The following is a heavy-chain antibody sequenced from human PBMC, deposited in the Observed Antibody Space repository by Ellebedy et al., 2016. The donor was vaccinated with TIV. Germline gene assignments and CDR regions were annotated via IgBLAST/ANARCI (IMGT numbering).Heavy chain of an antibody. J-gene: IGHJ4*02. Sequence: GGSLRLSCAASGFNFNTHFMSWVRQAPGKGLDWVASIKPDGSVTYYVDSVEGRFTISRDNARNSLYLQMNSLRAEDTAVYYCARDRLGWREPPNYWGQGTLVTVSS. CDR1: GFNFNTHF. CDR2: IKPDGSVT. CDR3: ARDRLGWREPPNY. V-gene: IGHV3-7*03. D-gene: IGHD7-27*01.